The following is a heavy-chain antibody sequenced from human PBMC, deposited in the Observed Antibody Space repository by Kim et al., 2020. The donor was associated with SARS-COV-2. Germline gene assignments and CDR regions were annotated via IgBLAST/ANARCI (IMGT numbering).Heavy chain of an antibody. V-gene: IGHV3-23*01. CDR2: ISGSGGST. CDR1: GFTFSSYA. J-gene: IGHJ3*02. Sequence: GGSLRLSCAASGFTFSSYAMSWVRQAPGKGLEWVSAISGSGGSTYYADSVKGRFTISRDNSKNTLYLQMNSLRAEDTAVYYCAKDAIITMIVVVIGDAFDIWGQGTMVTVSS. D-gene: IGHD3-22*01. CDR3: AKDAIITMIVVVIGDAFDI.